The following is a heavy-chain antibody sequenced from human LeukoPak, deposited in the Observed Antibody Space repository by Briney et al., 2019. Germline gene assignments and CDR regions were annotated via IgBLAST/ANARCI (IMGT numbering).Heavy chain of an antibody. CDR3: ARHPTVTTGKQFDP. V-gene: IGHV4-59*08. D-gene: IGHD4-11*01. Sequence: SETLSLTCTVSGGSLSSCYWSWIRQPPGKGLGWIGYIYHSGSTNYNPSLKSRVTMTVDTSKNQFSLKLISVTAADTAVYYCARHPTVTTGKQFDPWGQGTLVTVSS. CDR1: GGSLSSCY. J-gene: IGHJ5*02. CDR2: IYHSGST.